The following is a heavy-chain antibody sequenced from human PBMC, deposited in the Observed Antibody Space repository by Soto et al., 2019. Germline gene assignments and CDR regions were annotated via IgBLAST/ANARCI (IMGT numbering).Heavy chain of an antibody. D-gene: IGHD3-10*01. CDR1: GFTFSSYG. CDR3: ARESITMVRGVDY. J-gene: IGHJ4*02. V-gene: IGHV3-33*01. Sequence: QVQLVESGGGVVQPGRSLRLSCTASGFTFSSYGMHWVRQAPGKGLEWVAVIWYDGSNKYYADSVKGRFTISRDNSKNTLHLHKNSLRAEDTAVYYCARESITMVRGVDYWGQETLVTVSS. CDR2: IWYDGSNK.